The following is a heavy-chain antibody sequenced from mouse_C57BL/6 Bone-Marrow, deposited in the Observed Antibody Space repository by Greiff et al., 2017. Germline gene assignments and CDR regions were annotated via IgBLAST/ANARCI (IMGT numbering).Heavy chain of an antibody. J-gene: IGHJ2*01. CDR1: GFNIKNTY. V-gene: IGHV14-3*01. CDR3: ARGVSYYYGSSRGFDY. CDR2: IDPANGNT. Sequence: VQLQQSVAELVRPGASVKLSCTASGFNIKNTYMHWVKQRPEQGLEWIGRIDPANGNTKYAPKFQGKATITSDTSSNTAYLQLSSLTSEDTAIYYCARGVSYYYGSSRGFDYWGQGTTLTVSS. D-gene: IGHD1-1*01.